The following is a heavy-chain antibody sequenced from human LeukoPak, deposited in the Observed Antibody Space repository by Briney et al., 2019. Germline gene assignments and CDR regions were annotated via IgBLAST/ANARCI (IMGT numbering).Heavy chain of an antibody. CDR3: ARRDYDFWSGDRYYFDY. V-gene: IGHV4-39*07. CDR1: GGSISSGSYY. Sequence: SQTLSLTCSVSGGSISSGSYYWSWIRQPPGKGLEWIGSIYHSGSTYYNPSLKSRVTISVDTSKNQFSLKLSSVTAADTAVYYCARRDYDFWSGDRYYFDYWGQGTLVTVSS. J-gene: IGHJ4*02. CDR2: IYHSGST. D-gene: IGHD3-3*01.